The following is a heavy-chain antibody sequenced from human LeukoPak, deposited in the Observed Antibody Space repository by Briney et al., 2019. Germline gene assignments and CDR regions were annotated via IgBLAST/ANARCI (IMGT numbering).Heavy chain of an antibody. D-gene: IGHD3-9*01. CDR1: GFTFSSYE. CDR2: ISSSGSTI. Sequence: GGSLRLSCAASGFTFSSYEMNWVRQAPGKGLEWVSYISSSGSTIYYADSVKGRFTISRDNAKNSLYLQMNSLRAEDTAVYYCARKNYDILTGYYDYWGQGTLVTVPS. CDR3: ARKNYDILTGYYDY. V-gene: IGHV3-48*03. J-gene: IGHJ4*02.